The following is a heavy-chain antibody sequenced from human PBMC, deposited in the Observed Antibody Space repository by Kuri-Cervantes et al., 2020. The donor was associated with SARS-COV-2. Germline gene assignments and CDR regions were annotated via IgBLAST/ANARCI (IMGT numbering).Heavy chain of an antibody. V-gene: IGHV3-23*01. CDR1: GFTFSSYA. D-gene: IGHD2-8*02. J-gene: IGHJ3*02. Sequence: GESLKISCAASGFTFSSYAMSWVRQAPGKGLEWVSAISGSGGSTYYADSVKGRSTISRNNSKNTLYLQMNSLSAEDTAVYYCAKLGGGILSHDIWGQGTMVTVSS. CDR3: AKLGGGILSHDI. CDR2: ISGSGGST.